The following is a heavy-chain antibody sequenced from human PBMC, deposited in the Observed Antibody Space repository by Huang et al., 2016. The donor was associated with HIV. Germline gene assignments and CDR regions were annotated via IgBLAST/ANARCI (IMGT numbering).Heavy chain of an antibody. CDR2: ISYDGKTK. D-gene: IGHD6-13*01. CDR1: GFTFSSYG. J-gene: IGHJ4*02. Sequence: QVQLVESGGGVVQPGRSLRISCAASGFTFSSYGMHWVRQAPGKGLEWGAVISYDGKTKYYSDSVKGRFSISRDNSKTTVYLQLNSLRVEDTAVYYCAKGGSAAAVLDFWGQGTLVTVSS. V-gene: IGHV3-30*18. CDR3: AKGGSAAAVLDF.